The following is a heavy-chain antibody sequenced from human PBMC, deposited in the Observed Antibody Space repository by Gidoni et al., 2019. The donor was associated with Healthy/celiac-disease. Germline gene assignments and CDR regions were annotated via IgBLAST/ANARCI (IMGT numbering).Heavy chain of an antibody. CDR1: GGSISSYY. Sequence: QVQLQESGPGLVKPSETLSLTCTVSGGSISSYYWSWIRQPPGKGLEWIGYIYYSGSTHYNPSLQSRVTISVDTSKNQFSLKLSSVTAADTAVYYCARLVNDCGGDCSSFDYWGQGTLVTVSS. V-gene: IGHV4-59*08. CDR2: IYYSGST. J-gene: IGHJ4*02. D-gene: IGHD2-21*02. CDR3: ARLVNDCGGDCSSFDY.